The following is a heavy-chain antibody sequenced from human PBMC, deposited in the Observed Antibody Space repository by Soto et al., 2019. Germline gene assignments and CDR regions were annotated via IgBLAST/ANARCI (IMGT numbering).Heavy chain of an antibody. CDR3: AREMGTMIVVVISPYYYYGMDV. V-gene: IGHV3-33*01. Sequence: GGSLRLSCAASGFTFSSYGMHWVRQAPGKGLEWVAVIWYDGSNKYYADSVKGRFTISRDNSKNTLYLQINSLRAEDTAVYYCAREMGTMIVVVISPYYYYGMDVWGQGTTVTVSS. J-gene: IGHJ6*02. CDR1: GFTFSSYG. CDR2: IWYDGSNK. D-gene: IGHD3-22*01.